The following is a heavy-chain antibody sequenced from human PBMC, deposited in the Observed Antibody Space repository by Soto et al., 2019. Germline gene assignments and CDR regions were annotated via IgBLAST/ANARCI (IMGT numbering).Heavy chain of an antibody. CDR3: AREDYYDSSGYYGSLD. D-gene: IGHD3-22*01. CDR2: IWYDGSNK. J-gene: IGHJ4*02. CDR1: GFTFSSYG. V-gene: IGHV3-33*01. Sequence: GGSLRLSCAASGFTFSSYGMHWVRQAPGKGLEWVAVIWYDGSNKYYADSVKGRFTISRDNSKNTLYLQMNSLRAEDTAVYYCAREDYYDSSGYYGSLDWGQGTLVTVSS.